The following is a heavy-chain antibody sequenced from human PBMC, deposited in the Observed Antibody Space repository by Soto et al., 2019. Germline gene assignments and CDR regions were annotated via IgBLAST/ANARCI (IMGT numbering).Heavy chain of an antibody. J-gene: IGHJ4*02. V-gene: IGHV3-30-3*01. D-gene: IGHD4-17*01. CDR3: ARRPVTYYFDY. Sequence: QVQLVESGGGVVQPGRSLRLSCAASGFTFSNYAMHWVRQAPGKGLEWVAVISYDGSNKYYADSVKGRFTISRDNSKNTLYLQMNSLRDEDTAVYYCARRPVTYYFDYWGQGTLVTVSS. CDR2: ISYDGSNK. CDR1: GFTFSNYA.